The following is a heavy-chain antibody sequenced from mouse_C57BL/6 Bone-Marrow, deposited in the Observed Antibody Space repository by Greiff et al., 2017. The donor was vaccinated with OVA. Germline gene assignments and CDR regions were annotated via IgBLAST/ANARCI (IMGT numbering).Heavy chain of an antibody. CDR2: IWRGGST. CDR1: GFSLTSYG. Sequence: QVQLQQSGPGLVQPSQSLSITCTVSGFSLTSYGVHWVRQSPGKGLEWLGVIWRGGSTDYNAAFMSRLSITKDNSKRQDFFKMNSSQADDTAIYYCAKKRGPAMDYWGQGTSVTVSS. V-gene: IGHV2-5*01. J-gene: IGHJ4*01. D-gene: IGHD3-3*01. CDR3: AKKRGPAMDY.